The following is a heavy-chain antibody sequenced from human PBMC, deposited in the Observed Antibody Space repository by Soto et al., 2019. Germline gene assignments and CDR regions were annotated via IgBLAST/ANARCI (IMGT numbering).Heavy chain of an antibody. V-gene: IGHV3-30-3*01. CDR3: ARAPRGRYKQQLVLTIDY. CDR1: GFTFSSYA. D-gene: IGHD6-13*01. CDR2: ISYDGSNK. J-gene: IGHJ4*02. Sequence: VQLVESGGGVVQPGRSLRLSCAASGFTFSSYAMHWVRQAPGKGLEWVAVISYDGSNKYYADSVKGRFTISRDNSKNTLYLQMNSLRAEDTAVYYCARAPRGRYKQQLVLTIDYWGQGTLVTVSS.